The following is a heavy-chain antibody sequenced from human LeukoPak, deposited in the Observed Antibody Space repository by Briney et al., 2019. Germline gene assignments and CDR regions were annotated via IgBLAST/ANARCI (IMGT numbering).Heavy chain of an antibody. Sequence: SETLSLTCAVYGGSFSSYYWSWIRQPPGKGLECIGYIHYTGSTNYNPSLKSRVTISVDTSKNQFSLKLNSVTAADTAVYYCARGGYYGSGNDFRFDPWGQGTLVTVSS. CDR1: GGSFSSYY. CDR3: ARGGYYGSGNDFRFDP. V-gene: IGHV4-59*01. D-gene: IGHD3-10*01. J-gene: IGHJ5*02. CDR2: IHYTGST.